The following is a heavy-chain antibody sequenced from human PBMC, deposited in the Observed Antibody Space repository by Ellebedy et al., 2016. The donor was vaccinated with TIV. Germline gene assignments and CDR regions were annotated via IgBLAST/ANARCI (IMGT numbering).Heavy chain of an antibody. J-gene: IGHJ3*02. CDR3: ARDGAAGTPSHDAFDI. Sequence: SETLSLXCTVSGGSIGSYYWSWIRQPAGKGLERIGRMYTSGTDYNPSLKSRVTMSVDTSKNQFSLKLSSVTAADTAVYYCARDGAAGTPSHDAFDIWGQGTMVAVSS. V-gene: IGHV4-4*07. CDR1: GGSIGSYY. CDR2: MYTSGT. D-gene: IGHD6-19*01.